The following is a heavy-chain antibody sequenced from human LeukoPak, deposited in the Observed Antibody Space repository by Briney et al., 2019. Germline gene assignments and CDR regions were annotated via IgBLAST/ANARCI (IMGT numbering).Heavy chain of an antibody. V-gene: IGHV4-34*01. CDR2: INHSGST. Sequence: SETLSLTCAVYGGSFSGYYWSWIRQPPGKGLEWIGEINHSGSTNYNPSLKSRVTISVDTSKNQFSLKLSSVTAADTAVYYCGRDWNGSGSQIDYWGQGTLVTVSS. D-gene: IGHD3-10*01. CDR3: GRDWNGSGSQIDY. J-gene: IGHJ4*02. CDR1: GGSFSGYY.